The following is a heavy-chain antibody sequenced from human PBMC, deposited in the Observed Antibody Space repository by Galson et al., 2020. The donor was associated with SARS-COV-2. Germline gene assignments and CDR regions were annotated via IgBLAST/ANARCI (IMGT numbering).Heavy chain of an antibody. Sequence: GESLKISCAASGFTFSNAWMSWVRQAPGKGLEWVGRIKSKTDGGTTDYAAPVKGRFTISRDDSKNTLYLQMNSLKTEDTAVYYCTTGIPRGSYRPNNYYYYGMDVWGQGTTVTVSS. CDR2: IKSKTDGGTT. D-gene: IGHD1-26*01. J-gene: IGHJ6*02. V-gene: IGHV3-15*01. CDR1: GFTFSNAW. CDR3: TTGIPRGSYRPNNYYYYGMDV.